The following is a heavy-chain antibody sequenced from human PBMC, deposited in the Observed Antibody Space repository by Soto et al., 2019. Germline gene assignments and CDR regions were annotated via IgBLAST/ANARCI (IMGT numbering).Heavy chain of an antibody. Sequence: GGSLRLSCAASGFTFSSYSMNWVRQAPGKGLEWVSSISSSSSYIYYADSVSGRFTISRDNSKNTLYLQMNSLRAEGTAVYYCAKLNAGRAMSRGARYYFDYWGQGTPVTVSS. CDR3: AKLNAGRAMSRGARYYFDY. V-gene: IGHV3-21*04. D-gene: IGHD3-10*01. J-gene: IGHJ4*02. CDR1: GFTFSSYS. CDR2: ISSSSSYI.